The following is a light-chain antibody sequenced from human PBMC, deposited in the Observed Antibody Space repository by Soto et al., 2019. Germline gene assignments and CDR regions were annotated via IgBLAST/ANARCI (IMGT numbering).Light chain of an antibody. Sequence: QSVLTQSPSASGTPGQRVIISCSGSSSNIGSNTVNWYQQFPGTAPKLLIYSHNQRPSGVPDRFSGSQSGTSASLAISGLQSEDEADYYCATWDDRLDGYVFGTGTQLTVL. CDR3: ATWDDRLDGYV. J-gene: IGLJ1*01. CDR2: SHN. V-gene: IGLV1-44*01. CDR1: SSNIGSNT.